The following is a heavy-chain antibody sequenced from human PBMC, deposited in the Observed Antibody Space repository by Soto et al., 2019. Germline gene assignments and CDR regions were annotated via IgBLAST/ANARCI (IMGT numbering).Heavy chain of an antibody. V-gene: IGHV3-30*03. CDR2: ISYDGSNK. CDR3: AVTDGGGSSPPFDY. CDR1: GFTFSSYG. D-gene: IGHD2-15*01. J-gene: IGHJ4*02. Sequence: PGGSLRRSCAASGFTFSSYGMHWVRQAPGKGLEWVAVISYDGSNKYYADSVKGRFTISRDNSKNTLYLQMNSLRAEDTAVYYCAVTDGGGSSPPFDYWGQGTLVTVSS.